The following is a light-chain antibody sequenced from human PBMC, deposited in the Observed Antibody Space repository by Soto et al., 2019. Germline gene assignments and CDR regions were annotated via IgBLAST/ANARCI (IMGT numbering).Light chain of an antibody. CDR3: QQYNSWPLT. Sequence: EIVLTQSPATLSISPGERATIYCRASQSISTKVAWYQQKPGQAPRLLIYGASTRATGVPARFSGSGSGTEFTLSISSLQSEHFAVYYCQQYNSWPLTFGGGTKVDIK. J-gene: IGKJ4*01. CDR2: GAS. CDR1: QSISTK. V-gene: IGKV3-15*01.